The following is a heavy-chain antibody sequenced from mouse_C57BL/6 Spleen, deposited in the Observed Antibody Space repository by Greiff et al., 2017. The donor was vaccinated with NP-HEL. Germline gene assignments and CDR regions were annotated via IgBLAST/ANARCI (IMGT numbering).Heavy chain of an antibody. CDR2: IDPSDSYT. CDR1: GYTFTSSW. CDR3: ARGDTTVVADY. V-gene: IGHV1-69*01. J-gene: IGHJ2*01. Sequence: QVQLQQPGAELVMPGASVKLSCKASGYTFTSSWMHWVKQRPGQGLEWIGEIDPSDSYTNYNQKFKGKSTLTVDKSSSTTYMQLSSLTSEDSAVYYCARGDTTVVADYWGQGTTLTVSS. D-gene: IGHD1-1*01.